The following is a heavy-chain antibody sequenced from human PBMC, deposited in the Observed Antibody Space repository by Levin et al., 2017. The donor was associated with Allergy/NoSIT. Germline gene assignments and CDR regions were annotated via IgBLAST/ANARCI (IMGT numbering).Heavy chain of an antibody. V-gene: IGHV5-51*01. CDR1: GYSFTSYW. Sequence: PGGSLRLSCKGSGYSFTSYWIGWVRQMPGKGLEWMGIIYPGDSDTRYSPSFRGQVTISADKSISTAYLQWSSLKASDTAMYYCARLPAVTTYIFDYWGQGTLVTVSS. CDR3: ARLPAVTTYIFDY. CDR2: IYPGDSDT. D-gene: IGHD4-17*01. J-gene: IGHJ4*02.